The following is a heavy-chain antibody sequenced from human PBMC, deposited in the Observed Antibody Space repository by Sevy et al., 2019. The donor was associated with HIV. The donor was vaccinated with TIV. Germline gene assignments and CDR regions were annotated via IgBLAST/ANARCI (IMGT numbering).Heavy chain of an antibody. V-gene: IGHV3-30-3*01. CDR1: GFTFSSYA. J-gene: IGHJ3*02. D-gene: IGHD6-19*01. Sequence: GGSLRLSCAASGFTFSSYAMHWVRQAPGKGLEWVAVISYDGSNKYYADSVKGRLTISRDNSKNTLYLQMNSLRAEDTVVYYCAREGLAVADAFDICGQGTMVTVS. CDR2: ISYDGSNK. CDR3: AREGLAVADAFDI.